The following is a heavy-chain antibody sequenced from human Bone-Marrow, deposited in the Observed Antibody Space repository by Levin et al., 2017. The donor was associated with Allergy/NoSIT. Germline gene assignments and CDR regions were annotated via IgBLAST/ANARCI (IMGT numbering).Heavy chain of an antibody. V-gene: IGHV3-23*01. CDR3: AKPRIAARPLDAFDI. D-gene: IGHD6-6*01. J-gene: IGHJ3*02. Sequence: GESLKISCAASGFTFSSYAMSWVRQAPGKGLEWVSAISGSGGSTYYADSVKGRFTISRDNSKNTLYLQMNSLRAKDTAVYYCAKPRIAARPLDAFDIWGQGTMVTVSS. CDR1: GFTFSSYA. CDR2: ISGSGGST.